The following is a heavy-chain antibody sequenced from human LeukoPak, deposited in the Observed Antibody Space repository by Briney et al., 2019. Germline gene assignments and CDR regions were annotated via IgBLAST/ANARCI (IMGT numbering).Heavy chain of an antibody. Sequence: SQTLSLTCAISGDSVSSNSAAWIWLRQSPSRGLEWLGRTYYRSKWYNDYAVSVKSRITINPDTSKNQFSLQLNSVTPEDTAVYYCARVGDMITFGGVIVEGYFDYWGQGTLVTVSS. CDR3: ARVGDMITFGGVIVEGYFDY. D-gene: IGHD3-16*02. CDR2: TYYRSKWYN. V-gene: IGHV6-1*01. CDR1: GDSVSSNSAA. J-gene: IGHJ4*02.